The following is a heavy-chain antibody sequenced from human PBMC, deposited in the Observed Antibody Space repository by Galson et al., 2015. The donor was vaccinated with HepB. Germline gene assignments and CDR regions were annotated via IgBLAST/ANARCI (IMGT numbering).Heavy chain of an antibody. CDR1: GFTFSSYA. V-gene: IGHV3-30-3*01. Sequence: SLRLSCAASGFTFSSYAMHWVRQAPGKGLEWVAVISYDGSNKYYADSVKGRFTISRDNSKNTLYLQMNSLRAEDTAVYYCASPPGGAFDIWGQGTMVTVSS. D-gene: IGHD1-26*01. J-gene: IGHJ3*02. CDR2: ISYDGSNK. CDR3: ASPPGGAFDI.